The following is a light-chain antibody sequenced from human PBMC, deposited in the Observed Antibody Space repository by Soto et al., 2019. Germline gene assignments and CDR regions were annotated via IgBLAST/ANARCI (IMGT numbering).Light chain of an antibody. CDR1: QSVRNGA. CDR3: NQYGDSAHT. J-gene: IGKJ2*01. V-gene: IGKV3-20*01. CDR2: GAS. Sequence: EIVLTQSPGTLSLSPGEGATVSCRASQSVRNGALAWYQQKPGQAPRLLSFGASSRATDIPGRFSASGSGTHFTLTISRLEPEELAVYYCNQYGDSAHTFGQGTTLDIK.